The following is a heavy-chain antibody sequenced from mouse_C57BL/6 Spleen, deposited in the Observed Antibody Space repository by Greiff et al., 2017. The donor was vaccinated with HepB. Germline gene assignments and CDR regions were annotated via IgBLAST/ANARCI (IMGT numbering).Heavy chain of an antibody. CDR1: GYSFTSYY. V-gene: IGHV1-66*01. Sequence: VQLVESGPELVKPGASVKISCKASGYSFTSYYIHWVKQRPGQGLEWIGWIYPGSGNTKYNEKFKGKATLTADTSSSTAYMQLSSLTSEDSAVYYCAREDYGSSYWYFDVWGTGTTVTVSS. D-gene: IGHD1-1*01. CDR3: AREDYGSSYWYFDV. CDR2: IYPGSGNT. J-gene: IGHJ1*03.